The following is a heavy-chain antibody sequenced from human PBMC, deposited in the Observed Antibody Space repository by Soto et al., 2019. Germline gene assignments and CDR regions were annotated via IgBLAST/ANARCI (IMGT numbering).Heavy chain of an antibody. J-gene: IGHJ5*02. CDR1: GGSISSYY. D-gene: IGHD2-15*01. V-gene: IGHV4-59*01. CDR2: IYYSGST. CDR3: ARGRGYCSGGSCCPFDH. Sequence: SETLSLTCTVSGGSISSYYWSWIRQPPGKGLEWIGYIYYSGSTNYNPSLKSRVTISVDTSKNQFSLKLSSVTAADTAVYYCARGRGYCSGGSCCPFDHWGQGTLVTVSS.